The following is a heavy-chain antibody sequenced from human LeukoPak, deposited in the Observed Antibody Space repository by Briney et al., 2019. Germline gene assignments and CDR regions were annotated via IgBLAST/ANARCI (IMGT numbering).Heavy chain of an antibody. CDR2: IYSGGST. D-gene: IGHD3-3*01. CDR3: ARVITIFGVGPYGMDV. Sequence: GGSLRLSCAASGFTVSSNYMSWVRQAPGKGLEWVSVIYSGGSTYYADSVKGRFTISRHNSKNTLYLQMNSLRAEDTAVYYCARVITIFGVGPYGMDVWGQGTTVTVSS. V-gene: IGHV3-53*04. CDR1: GFTVSSNY. J-gene: IGHJ6*02.